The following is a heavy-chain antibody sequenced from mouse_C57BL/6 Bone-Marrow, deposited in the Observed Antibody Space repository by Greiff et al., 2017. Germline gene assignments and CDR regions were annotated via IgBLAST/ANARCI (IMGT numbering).Heavy chain of an antibody. CDR1: GYTFTDYN. D-gene: IGHD1-1*01. CDR3: AGDYYGSSPHWNFDV. V-gene: IGHV1-22*01. J-gene: IGHJ1*03. Sequence: VQLQQSGPELVKPGASVKMSCKASGYTFTDYNMHWVKQSHGKSLEWIGYINPNNGGTSYNQKFKGKATLTVNKSSSTAYMELRSLTSEDSAVYYCAGDYYGSSPHWNFDVWGTGTTVTVSS. CDR2: INPNNGGT.